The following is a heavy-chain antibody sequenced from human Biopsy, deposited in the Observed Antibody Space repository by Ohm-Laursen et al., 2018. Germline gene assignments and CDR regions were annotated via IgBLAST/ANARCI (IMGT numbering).Heavy chain of an antibody. V-gene: IGHV1-2*02. J-gene: IGHJ6*02. Sequence: ASVKVSCKASGHRITGHYIYWVRQAPGKGLEWMGWINPNTDGTYYAQRFRGRVTFTSDTSISTAYMEVSTLRSDDTAVYYCTGRYDIGAYGVDVWGQGTTVIVSS. CDR3: TGRYDIGAYGVDV. D-gene: IGHD3-9*01. CDR1: GHRITGHY. CDR2: INPNTDGT.